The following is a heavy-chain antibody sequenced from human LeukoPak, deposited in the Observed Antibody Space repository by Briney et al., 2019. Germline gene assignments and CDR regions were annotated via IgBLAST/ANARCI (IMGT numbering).Heavy chain of an antibody. J-gene: IGHJ4*02. D-gene: IGHD3-22*01. CDR3: TTDASYYDSSGYYYGGDY. V-gene: IGHV3-15*01. CDR2: FKSKTDGGTT. CDR1: GFTFSNAW. Sequence: GGSLRLSCAASGFTFSNAWMGWARQAPGKGLEWVGRFKSKTDGGTTDYAAPVEGRFTISRDDSKNTLDLQMNSLRTEDTAVYYCTTDASYYDSSGYYYGGDYWGQGTLVPVSS.